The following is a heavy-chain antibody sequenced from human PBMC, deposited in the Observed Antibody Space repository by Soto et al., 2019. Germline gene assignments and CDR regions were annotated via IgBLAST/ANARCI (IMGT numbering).Heavy chain of an antibody. D-gene: IGHD3-22*01. J-gene: IGHJ4*02. Sequence: QVQLQESGPGLVKPSETLSLTCIVSGGSVSSGSYYWSWIRQPPGKGLEWIGFIYYTGRTSYNPSLKSRFTLSVATSITQASLKLRSVPAPDTAVYFCATMSSSGYPLDYWGRGTLVTVSS. CDR2: IYYTGRT. V-gene: IGHV4-61*01. CDR3: ATMSSSGYPLDY. CDR1: GGSVSSGSYY.